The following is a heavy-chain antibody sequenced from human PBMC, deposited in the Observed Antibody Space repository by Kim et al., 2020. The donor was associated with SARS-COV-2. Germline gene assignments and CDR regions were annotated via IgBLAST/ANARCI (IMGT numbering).Heavy chain of an antibody. D-gene: IGHD3-22*01. Sequence: GGSLRLSCAASGFTFSDYYISWVRQAPGKGLEWVSSISSSSGDINYADSVRGRFTISRDNAKNSLYLQINSLRVEDTGVYYCARGEKDEYDSSGRYWGQGTLVSVSS. V-gene: IGHV3-21*01. CDR2: ISSSSGDI. CDR3: ARGEKDEYDSSGRY. J-gene: IGHJ4*02. CDR1: GFTFSDYY.